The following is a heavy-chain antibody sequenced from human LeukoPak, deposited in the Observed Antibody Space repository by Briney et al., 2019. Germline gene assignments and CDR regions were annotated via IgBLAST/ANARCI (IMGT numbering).Heavy chain of an antibody. D-gene: IGHD6-13*01. CDR3: AKSAQYSSAWFTGSFDY. CDR1: GYTFSVYY. V-gene: IGHV1-2*02. Sequence: GASVTVSFKASGYTFSVYYMHWVRQAPGQGLQWVGWINPNSGDTHYAQMFQGRVTMTRDTSINTAYMELRRVRSDDTAVYYCAKSAQYSSAWFTGSFDYWGQGTLVTVSS. CDR2: INPNSGDT. J-gene: IGHJ4*02.